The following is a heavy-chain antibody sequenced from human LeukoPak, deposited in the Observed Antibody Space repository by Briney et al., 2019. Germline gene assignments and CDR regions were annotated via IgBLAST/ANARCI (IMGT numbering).Heavy chain of an antibody. Sequence: PGGSLRLSCAASGFTFSSYAMSWVRQAPGKGLEWVSALSGSGGSTYYAYSVKGRFTISRDHPKNTLYLQTNSLRAEDTAVYCCAKVDLGYYDFWSGYDFVFWGQGTLVTVSS. CDR2: LSGSGGST. CDR3: AKVDLGYYDFWSGYDFVF. D-gene: IGHD3-3*01. J-gene: IGHJ4*02. V-gene: IGHV3-23*01. CDR1: GFTFSSYA.